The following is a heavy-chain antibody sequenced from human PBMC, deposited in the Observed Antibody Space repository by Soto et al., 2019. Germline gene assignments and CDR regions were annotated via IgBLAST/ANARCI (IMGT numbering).Heavy chain of an antibody. D-gene: IGHD6-13*01. J-gene: IGHJ3*02. V-gene: IGHV1-69*02. CDR3: SLGSWSAETFDI. Sequence: QVQLVQSGAEVKKPGSSVKVSCKASGGTFSTYTVVGVRQAPGQGLEWMGRILPMFDITNNAQRFQGRVTMTADKSTSTAYLELTSLRSEDTAVYYCSLGSWSAETFDIWGRGTMVNVSS. CDR1: GGTFSTYT. CDR2: ILPMFDIT.